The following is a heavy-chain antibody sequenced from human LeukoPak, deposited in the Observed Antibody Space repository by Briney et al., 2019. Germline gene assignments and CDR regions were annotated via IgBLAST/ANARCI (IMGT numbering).Heavy chain of an antibody. J-gene: IGHJ4*02. D-gene: IGHD3-10*01. CDR2: ISGSGGST. CDR1: GFTFSSYA. V-gene: IGHV3-23*01. CDR3: AKDLLIPHYYGSGSYYNGGYFDY. Sequence: GGSLRLSCAASGFTFSSYAMSWVRQAPGKGLEWVSAISGSGGSTYYADSVKGRFTISRDNSKNTLYLQMNSLRAEDTAVYYCAKDLLIPHYYGSGSYYNGGYFDYWGQGTLVTVSS.